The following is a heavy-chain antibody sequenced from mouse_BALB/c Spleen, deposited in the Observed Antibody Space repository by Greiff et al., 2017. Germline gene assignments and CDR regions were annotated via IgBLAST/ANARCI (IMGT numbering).Heavy chain of an antibody. Sequence: QVQLQQPGAELVKPGASVKLSCKASGYTFTSYWMHWVKQRPGQGLEWIGEINPSNGRTNYNEKFKSKATLTVDKSSSTAYMQLSSLTSEDSAVYYCARRGLLRLPFAYWGQGTLVTVSA. V-gene: IGHV1S81*02. CDR2: INPSNGRT. D-gene: IGHD1-2*01. CDR1: GYTFTSYW. CDR3: ARRGLLRLPFAY. J-gene: IGHJ3*01.